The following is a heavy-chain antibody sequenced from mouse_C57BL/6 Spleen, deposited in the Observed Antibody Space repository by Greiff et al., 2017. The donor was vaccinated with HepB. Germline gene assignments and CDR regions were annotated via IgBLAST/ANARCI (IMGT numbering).Heavy chain of an antibody. CDR3: VRHGNYFWYFDV. CDR2: IRSKSNNYAT. Sequence: GGGLVQPKGSLKLSCAASGFSFNTYAMNWVRQAPGKGLEWVARIRSKSNNYATYYADSVKDRFTISRDDSESMLYLQMNNLKTEDTAMYYCVRHGNYFWYFDVWGTGTTVTVSS. CDR1: GFSFNTYA. D-gene: IGHD2-1*01. V-gene: IGHV10-1*01. J-gene: IGHJ1*03.